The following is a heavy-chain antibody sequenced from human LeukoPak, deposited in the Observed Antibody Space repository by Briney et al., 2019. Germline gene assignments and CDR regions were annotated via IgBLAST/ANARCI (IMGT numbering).Heavy chain of an antibody. CDR3: AKDRYGDFNYYYYMDV. D-gene: IGHD4-17*01. J-gene: IGHJ6*03. CDR1: GFTFSTYA. V-gene: IGHV3-23*01. CDR2: ISGSGGST. Sequence: GGSLRLSCAASGFTFSTYAMSWVRQAPGKGLEWVSAISGSGGSTYYADSVKGRFTISRDNSKNTLYLQMNSLRAEDTAVYYCAKDRYGDFNYYYYMDVWGKGTTVTVSS.